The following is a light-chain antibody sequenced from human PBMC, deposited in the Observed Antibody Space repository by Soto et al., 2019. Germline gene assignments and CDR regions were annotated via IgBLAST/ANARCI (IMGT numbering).Light chain of an antibody. CDR2: SNI. J-gene: IGLJ1*01. Sequence: QSVLTQSPSASGTPGQGVTISCSGSSSNIGSNTVDWYQQFPGTAPKLLIYSNIKRPSGVPDRFSGSKSVTSASLAIRGLQSEDEADYFCAKWDGSLSAYVFGPGTKVTVL. CDR1: SSNIGSNT. CDR3: AKWDGSLSAYV. V-gene: IGLV1-44*01.